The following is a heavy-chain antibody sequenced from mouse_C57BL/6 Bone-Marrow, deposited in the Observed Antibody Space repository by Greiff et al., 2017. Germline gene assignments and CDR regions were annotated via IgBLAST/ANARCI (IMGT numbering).Heavy chain of an antibody. J-gene: IGHJ4*01. CDR2: ISSGSSTI. Sequence: EVQRVESGGGLVKPGGSLKLSCAASGFTFSDYGMHWVRQAPEKGLEWVAYISSGSSTIYYADTVKGRFTISRDNAKNTLFLQMTSLRSEDTAMYYCARWDYDDGYYAMDYWGQGTSVTVSS. CDR3: ARWDYDDGYYAMDY. D-gene: IGHD2-4*01. V-gene: IGHV5-17*01. CDR1: GFTFSDYG.